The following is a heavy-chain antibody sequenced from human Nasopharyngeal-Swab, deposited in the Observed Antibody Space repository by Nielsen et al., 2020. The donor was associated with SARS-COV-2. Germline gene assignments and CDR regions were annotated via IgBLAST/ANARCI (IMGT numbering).Heavy chain of an antibody. Sequence: SETLSLTSTVSSGSIRSLHWWSWVRQPPGKALEWIGEIDPSGSTNYNPSLKSRVTIAVDKSESQFSLKLTSVTAADTAVYYCVGNGYFCLEHWGQGALVIVSS. J-gene: IGHJ4*02. V-gene: IGHV4-4*02. D-gene: IGHD6-13*01. CDR1: SGSIRSLHW. CDR2: IDPSGST. CDR3: VGNGYFCLEH.